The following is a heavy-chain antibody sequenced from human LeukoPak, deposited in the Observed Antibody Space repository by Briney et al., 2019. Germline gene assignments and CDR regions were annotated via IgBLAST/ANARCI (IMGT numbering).Heavy chain of an antibody. CDR2: ISSSSSTI. CDR3: ARSPGIGY. J-gene: IGHJ4*02. D-gene: IGHD3-10*01. V-gene: IGHV3-48*01. Sequence: GGSLRLSCTASGFTFGDYAMSWVRQAPGKGLEWVSYISSSSSTIYYADSVKGRFTISRDNAKSSLYLQMNSLRAEDTAVYYCARSPGIGYWGQGTLVTVSS. CDR1: GFTFGDYA.